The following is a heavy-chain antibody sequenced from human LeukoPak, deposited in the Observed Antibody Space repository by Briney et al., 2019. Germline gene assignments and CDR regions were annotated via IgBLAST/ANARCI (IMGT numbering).Heavy chain of an antibody. CDR3: AKHLLGATTNWFDP. CDR1: GYRFTSYC. D-gene: IGHD1-26*01. V-gene: IGHV5-51*01. CDR2: IYPGDSDT. J-gene: IGHJ5*02. Sequence: GESLKISSKGSGYRFTSYCIGWARPMPGKGREWMGIIYPGDSDTRYSPSFQGQVTISADKSISTAYLQWSSLKASDTAMYYCAKHLLGATTNWFDPWGQGTLVTVSS.